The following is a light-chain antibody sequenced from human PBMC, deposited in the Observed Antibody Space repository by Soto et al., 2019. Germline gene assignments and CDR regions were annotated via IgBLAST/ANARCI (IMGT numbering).Light chain of an antibody. Sequence: QSVLTQPPSASGTPGQTVTISCSGRGSNIGSNYVYWYQQLPGTAPRLLMYRADQRPSGVPDRFSGSKSGTSASLAISGLRSEDEADYFCAAWDDTLSGLVFGGGTKVTV. J-gene: IGLJ2*01. CDR2: RAD. CDR1: GSNIGSNY. V-gene: IGLV1-47*01. CDR3: AAWDDTLSGLV.